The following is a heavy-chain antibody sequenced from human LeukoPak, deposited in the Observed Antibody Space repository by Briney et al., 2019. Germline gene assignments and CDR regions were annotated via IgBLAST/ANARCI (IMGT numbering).Heavy chain of an antibody. CDR1: GYTFTSYG. D-gene: IGHD3-10*01. V-gene: IGHV1-18*01. Sequence: ASVKVSCKASGYTFTSYGISWVRQAPGQGLEWMGWISAYNGNTNYAQKLQGRVTMTTDTSTSTAYMELRSLRSDDTAVYYCARGCMRVRGVIRKYYMDVWGKGTTVTISS. CDR3: ARGCMRVRGVIRKYYMDV. CDR2: ISAYNGNT. J-gene: IGHJ6*03.